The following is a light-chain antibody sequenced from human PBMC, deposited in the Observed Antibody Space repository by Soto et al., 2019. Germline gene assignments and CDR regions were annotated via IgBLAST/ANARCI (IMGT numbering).Light chain of an antibody. Sequence: QLVLTQSPSASASLGASVKLTCILSSGHSTYAIAWHQQQPEKGPRYLMKVNSDGSHSKGDGIPDRFSGSSSGAERYLTIFSLQSEDEADYHCQTWVTGTWVFGGGTKLTVL. V-gene: IGLV4-69*02. J-gene: IGLJ3*02. CDR3: QTWVTGTWV. CDR2: VNSDGSH. CDR1: SGHSTYA.